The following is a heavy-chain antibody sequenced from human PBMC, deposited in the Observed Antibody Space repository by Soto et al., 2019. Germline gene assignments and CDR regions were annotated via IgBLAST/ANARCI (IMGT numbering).Heavy chain of an antibody. D-gene: IGHD5-18*01. Sequence: EVQLVESGGGLVQPGGSLRLSCAASGLTFTSYSMNWVRQAAGKGLEWVSFISSSSSTIYYADSVKGRFTISRDNAKNSLYLQMNSLRDEDTAVYYCARDRGYTYGFDFWGQGALVTVSS. CDR2: ISSSSSTI. CDR3: ARDRGYTYGFDF. J-gene: IGHJ4*02. V-gene: IGHV3-48*02. CDR1: GLTFTSYS.